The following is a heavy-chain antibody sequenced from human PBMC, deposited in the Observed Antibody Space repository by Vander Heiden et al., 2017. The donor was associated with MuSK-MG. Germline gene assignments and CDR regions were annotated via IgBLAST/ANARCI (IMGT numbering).Heavy chain of an antibody. Sequence: EVQLLESGGGLVQPGGSLRLSCAASGFTLGSYAMSWVRQAPGKGLEWVSAISGSGGSTYYADSVKGRFTISRDNSKNTLYLQMNSLRAEDTAVYYCAKVAYYYDSSGYDYWGQGTLVTVSS. CDR1: GFTLGSYA. CDR3: AKVAYYYDSSGYDY. CDR2: ISGSGGST. D-gene: IGHD3-22*01. V-gene: IGHV3-23*01. J-gene: IGHJ4*02.